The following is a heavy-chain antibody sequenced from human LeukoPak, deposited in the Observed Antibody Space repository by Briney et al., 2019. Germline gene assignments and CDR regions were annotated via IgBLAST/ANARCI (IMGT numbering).Heavy chain of an antibody. CDR3: ARSVDTAMVVFDY. CDR2: IYYSGST. D-gene: IGHD5-18*01. Sequence: HSETLSLTCTVSGGSISSYYWSWIRQPPGKGLEWIGYIYYSGSTNYNPSLKSRVTISVDTSKNQFSLKLSSVTAADTAVYYCARSVDTAMVVFDYWGQGTLVTVSS. V-gene: IGHV4-59*01. CDR1: GGSISSYY. J-gene: IGHJ4*02.